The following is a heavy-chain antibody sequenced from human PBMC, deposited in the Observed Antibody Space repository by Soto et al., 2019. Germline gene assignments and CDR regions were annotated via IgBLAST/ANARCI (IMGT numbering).Heavy chain of an antibody. CDR2: ISAHSGNT. J-gene: IGHJ6*01. D-gene: IGHD2-21*01. CDR1: GYTFGSYV. V-gene: IGHV1-18*01. CDR3: ANVLQRKLAEAIFQYYGMDV. Sequence: ASVKVSCKTSGYTFGSYVTTWVRQAPGQGLEGMGWISAHSGNTVYAQKLQGRVTVTTDTSTSTAYLELRSLRSDDTAVYYCANVLQRKLAEAIFQYYGMDVWRQGTTLTVSA.